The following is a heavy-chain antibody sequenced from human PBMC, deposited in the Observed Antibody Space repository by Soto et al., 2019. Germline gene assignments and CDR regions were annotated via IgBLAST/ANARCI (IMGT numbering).Heavy chain of an antibody. V-gene: IGHV4-59*01. CDR3: ARGSEGYYLDY. Sequence: PSETLSLTCTVSGGSISDYYWSWIRQPPGKGLEWIGYIYYSGSTNYNPSLKSRVTISVDTSKNQFSLKLRSVTAADTAVYYCARGSEGYYLDYWGQGTLVTVSS. CDR2: IYYSGST. J-gene: IGHJ4*02. CDR1: GGSISDYY. D-gene: IGHD3-22*01.